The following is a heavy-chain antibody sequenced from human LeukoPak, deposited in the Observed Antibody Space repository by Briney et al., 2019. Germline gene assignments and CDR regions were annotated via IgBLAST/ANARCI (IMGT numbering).Heavy chain of an antibody. CDR3: ASGRDSRWFAE. CDR2: IRQDGREI. V-gene: IGHV3-7*01. CDR1: SAYW. J-gene: IGHJ4*02. D-gene: IGHD2-15*01. Sequence: GGSLRLSCAASSAYWVSWVRQAPGKGLEWVANIRQDGREIFYVDSVKGRFTISRDDAKISVYLQMDSLRVEDTAVYYCASGRDSRWFAEWGQGTLVTVSS.